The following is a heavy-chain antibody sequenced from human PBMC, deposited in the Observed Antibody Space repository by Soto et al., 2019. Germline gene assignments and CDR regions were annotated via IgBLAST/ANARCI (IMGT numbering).Heavy chain of an antibody. CDR3: ATPPGGGGY. V-gene: IGHV3-53*01. CDR2: IYSGGYT. D-gene: IGHD3-10*01. J-gene: IGHJ4*02. CDR1: GFTVSNNY. Sequence: EVQLVESGGGLIQPGGSLRLSCAVSGFTVSNNYMSWVRQAPGKGLEGVSVIYSGGYTAYGDSVKGRFTISRDNSKNPLYPQMNRPSAAPPAVSFLATPPGGGGYWGQGTLVTVSS.